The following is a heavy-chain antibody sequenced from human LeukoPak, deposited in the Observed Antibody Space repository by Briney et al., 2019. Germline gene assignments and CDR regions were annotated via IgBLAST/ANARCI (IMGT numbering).Heavy chain of an antibody. CDR1: GGSFSGYY. Sequence: PSETLSLTCAVYGGSFSGYYWSWIRQPPGKGLAWIGEINHSGSTNYNPSLKSRVTISVDTSKNQFSLKLSSVTAADTAVYYCARGNGEAARLPYMDVWGKGTTVTVSS. CDR2: INHSGST. D-gene: IGHD6-6*01. CDR3: ARGNGEAARLPYMDV. V-gene: IGHV4-34*01. J-gene: IGHJ6*03.